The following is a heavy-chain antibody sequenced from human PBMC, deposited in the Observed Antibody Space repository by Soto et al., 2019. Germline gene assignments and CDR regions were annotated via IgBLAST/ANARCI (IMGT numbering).Heavy chain of an antibody. D-gene: IGHD6-19*01. CDR1: GFTFNTFD. CDR2: IRGADGRT. V-gene: IGHV3-23*01. CDR3: VKGAWCDD. J-gene: IGHJ4*02. Sequence: EVQLLESGGGLVQPGGSLRLSCAASGFTFNTFDMTWVRQAPGKGLEWVSVIRGADGRTYYADSLKGRFTISRDNSKITLFLQVTSLRVEDTAVYYCVKGAWCDDWGQGTLVTVSS.